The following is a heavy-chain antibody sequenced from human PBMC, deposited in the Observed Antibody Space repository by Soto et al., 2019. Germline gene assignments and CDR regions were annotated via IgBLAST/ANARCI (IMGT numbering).Heavy chain of an antibody. CDR1: GYTFTNFG. J-gene: IGHJ5*02. Sequence: QVQLVQSGAEVKKPGASVKVSCKASGYTFTNFGINWVRQAPGQGLEWMGWISTYNGNTNYAPKLQGRVTMTTNTSTTTAYMELRSLRSDDTAVYYWARVPTPPHGDSDKNTWSAPWGQGTLVTVSS. V-gene: IGHV1-18*04. CDR2: ISTYNGNT. CDR3: ARVPTPPHGDSDKNTWSAP. D-gene: IGHD4-17*01.